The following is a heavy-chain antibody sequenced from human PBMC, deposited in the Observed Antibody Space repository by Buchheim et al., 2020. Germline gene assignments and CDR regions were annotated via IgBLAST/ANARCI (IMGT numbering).Heavy chain of an antibody. CDR3: AASTFVSYLVFDY. CDR2: VNHGGETS. D-gene: IGHD2/OR15-2a*01. J-gene: IGHJ4*02. V-gene: IGHV3-23*01. CDR1: GFAFTNYA. Sequence: EVQLLESGGGLVQPGGSLRLSCVASGFAFTNYAMSWVRQAPGKGLEWVSSVNHGGETSYYADSLKGRFSISRDNSKNMLYLEMNGLRAEDTALYYCAASTFVSYLVFDYWGQGTL.